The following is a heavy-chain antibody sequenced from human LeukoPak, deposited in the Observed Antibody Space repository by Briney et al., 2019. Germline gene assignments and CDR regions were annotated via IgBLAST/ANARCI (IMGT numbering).Heavy chain of an antibody. D-gene: IGHD3-22*01. V-gene: IGHV4-59*01. CDR1: GGSISSYY. CDR3: AGADYYDSSYWFDP. CDR2: IYYSGST. Sequence: SETLSLTCTVAGGSISSYYWSWLRQPPGKGREWIGYIYYSGSTNYNPSLKSRVTISVDTSRNQFSLKLSSVTAADTAVYYCAGADYYDSSYWFDPWGQGTLVTVSS. J-gene: IGHJ5*02.